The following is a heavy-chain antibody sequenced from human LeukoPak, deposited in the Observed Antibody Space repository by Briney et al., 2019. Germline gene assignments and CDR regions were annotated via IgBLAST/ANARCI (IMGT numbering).Heavy chain of an antibody. Sequence: ASVKVSCKVSGYTLTELSMHWVRQAPGQGLEWMGWINPNSGGTNYAQKFQGRVTMTRDTSISTAYMELSRLRSDDTAVYYCARGKLWDYYGSGSYYDRTAEFDYWGQGTLVTVSS. CDR1: GYTLTELS. D-gene: IGHD3-10*01. V-gene: IGHV1-2*02. CDR3: ARGKLWDYYGSGSYYDRTAEFDY. CDR2: INPNSGGT. J-gene: IGHJ4*02.